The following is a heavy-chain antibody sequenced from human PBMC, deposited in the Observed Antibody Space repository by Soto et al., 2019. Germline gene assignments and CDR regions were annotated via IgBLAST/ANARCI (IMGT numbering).Heavy chain of an antibody. CDR3: VGSAYCRGDCYWQCDP. J-gene: IGHJ5*02. CDR2: ISADGFTI. CDR1: GFTFTSYA. V-gene: IGHV3-23*01. D-gene: IGHD2-21*02. Sequence: EGQVLESGGGLVQPGGSLRLTCAASGFTFTSYALSWVRQSPGKGLEWVSTISADGFTIDYAHSVKGRFTISRDNSKNTLFLQMNSLRAEDTAMYFCVGSAYCRGDCYWQCDPWGLGTLVTVSS.